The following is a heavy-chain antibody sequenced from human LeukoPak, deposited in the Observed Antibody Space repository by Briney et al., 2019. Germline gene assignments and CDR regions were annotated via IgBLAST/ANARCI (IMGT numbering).Heavy chain of an antibody. CDR2: IYTSGST. CDR1: GGSISSYY. J-gene: IGHJ4*02. D-gene: IGHD6-13*01. Sequence: PLETLSLTCTVSGGSISSYYWSWIRQPAGKGLEWIGRIYTSGSTNYNPSLKSRVTMSVDTSKNQFSLKLSSVTAADTAVYYCARRSIAAAVTDYFDYWGQGTLVTVSS. V-gene: IGHV4-4*07. CDR3: ARRSIAAAVTDYFDY.